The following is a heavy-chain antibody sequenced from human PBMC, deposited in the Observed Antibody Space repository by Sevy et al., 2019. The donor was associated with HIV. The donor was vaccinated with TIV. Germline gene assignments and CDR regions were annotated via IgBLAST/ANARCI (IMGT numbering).Heavy chain of an antibody. CDR2: MNGDGTVI. CDR1: GFTLSGYW. V-gene: IGHV3-74*01. J-gene: IGHJ4*02. CDR3: VRGTSGWYGVDF. D-gene: IGHD6-19*01. Sequence: GGSLRLSCAPSGFTLSGYWMHWVRQAPGKGLEWVSYMNGDGTVIKYAYFVQGRFIMSRDNAKNTLFLQMNSLTGADTDLYYRVRGTSGWYGVDFWGQGTLVTVSS.